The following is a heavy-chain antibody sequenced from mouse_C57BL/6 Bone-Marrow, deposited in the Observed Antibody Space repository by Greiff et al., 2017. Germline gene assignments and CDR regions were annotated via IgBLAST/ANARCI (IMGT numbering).Heavy chain of an antibody. CDR3: ARSNYPYCAMDY. CDR1: GYTFTSYG. Sequence: QVQLQQSGAELARPGASVKLSCKASGYTFTSYGISWVKQRTGQGLEWIGEIYPRSGNTYYNEKFKGKATLTADKFSSTAYMELRSLTSEDSAVYFCARSNYPYCAMDYWGQGTSVTVSS. J-gene: IGHJ4*01. CDR2: IYPRSGNT. V-gene: IGHV1-81*01. D-gene: IGHD2-5*01.